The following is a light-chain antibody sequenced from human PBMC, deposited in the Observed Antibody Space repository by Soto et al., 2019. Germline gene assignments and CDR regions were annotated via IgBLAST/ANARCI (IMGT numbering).Light chain of an antibody. CDR3: HQYDSYPYP. CDR1: QSISKW. V-gene: IGKV1-5*01. Sequence: DILMTQSPSILSASVGDTVTITCRASQSISKWVAWYQQRAGKAPTALIFDASNSEKGVPSRFSGSGSGTEFTLIISGLQPEDFATYYCHQYDSYPYPVGQGTKVDIK. CDR2: DAS. J-gene: IGKJ2*01.